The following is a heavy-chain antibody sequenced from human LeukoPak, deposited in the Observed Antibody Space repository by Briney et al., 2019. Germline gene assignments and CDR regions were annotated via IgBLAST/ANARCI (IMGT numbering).Heavy chain of an antibody. CDR3: AREGRFGELLRWGYYYGMDV. J-gene: IGHJ6*02. CDR2: ISSSGSTI. V-gene: IGHV3-11*01. D-gene: IGHD3-10*01. CDR1: GFTFSDYY. Sequence: KPGGSLRLYCAASGFTFSDYYMSWIRRAPGKGLEWVSYISSSGSTIYYADSVKGRFTISRDNAKNSLYLQMNSLRAEDTAVYYCAREGRFGELLRWGYYYGMDVWGQGTTVTLSS.